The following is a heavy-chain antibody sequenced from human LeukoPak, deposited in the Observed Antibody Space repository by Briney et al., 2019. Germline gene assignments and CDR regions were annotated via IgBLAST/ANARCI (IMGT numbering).Heavy chain of an antibody. Sequence: SETLSLTCTVSGGSISTYYWSWIRRPPGKGLEWIAYIHASGPTNYNPSLKSRVTMSVDTSKNQFSLKLSSVTAADTAVYYCAGGDIVVVPAASAYWGQGTLVTVSS. CDR2: IHASGPT. D-gene: IGHD2-2*01. V-gene: IGHV4-4*09. J-gene: IGHJ4*02. CDR1: GGSISTYY. CDR3: AGGDIVVVPAASAY.